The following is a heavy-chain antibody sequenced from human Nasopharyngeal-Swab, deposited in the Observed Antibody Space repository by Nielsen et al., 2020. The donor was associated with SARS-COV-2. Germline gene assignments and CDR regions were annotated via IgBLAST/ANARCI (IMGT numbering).Heavy chain of an antibody. CDR3: ARAQGVYFDWLPPDY. Sequence: GGSLRLSCAASGFTFSSYAMHWVRQAPGKGLEWVAVIPYDGSNKYYADSVKGRFTISRDNSKNTLYLQMNSLRAEDTAVYYCARAQGVYFDWLPPDYWGQGTLVTVSS. CDR1: GFTFSSYA. D-gene: IGHD3-9*01. V-gene: IGHV3-30*04. CDR2: IPYDGSNK. J-gene: IGHJ4*02.